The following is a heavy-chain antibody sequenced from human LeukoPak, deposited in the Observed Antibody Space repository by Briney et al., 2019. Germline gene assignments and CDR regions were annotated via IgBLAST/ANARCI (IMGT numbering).Heavy chain of an antibody. CDR3: ARDGRTVVTPPYFDY. Sequence: SETLSLTCTVSGGSISSYYWSWIRQPPGKGLEWIGYIYYSGSTNYNPSLKSRVTISVDTSKNQFSLKLSSVTAADTAVYYCARDGRTVVTPPYFDYWGQGTLVTVSS. CDR1: GGSISSYY. J-gene: IGHJ4*02. CDR2: IYYSGST. V-gene: IGHV4-59*12. D-gene: IGHD4-23*01.